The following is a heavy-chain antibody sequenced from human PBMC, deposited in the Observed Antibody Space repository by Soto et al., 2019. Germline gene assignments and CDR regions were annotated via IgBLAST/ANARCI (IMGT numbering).Heavy chain of an antibody. CDR3: AILPQSGTYFKFDY. CDR2: IVTVSGER. V-gene: IGHV1-69*01. D-gene: IGHD6-25*01. J-gene: IGHJ4*02. Sequence: QVQLVQSGAEVKKPGSSVKVSCMASGVTFTTYAFNWVRQAPGQGLEWVGGIVTVSGERKYAQKLQGRATITADESTGTVHMELISLRSEDTAVYYCAILPQSGTYFKFDYWGRGTLVTVSS. CDR1: GVTFTTYA.